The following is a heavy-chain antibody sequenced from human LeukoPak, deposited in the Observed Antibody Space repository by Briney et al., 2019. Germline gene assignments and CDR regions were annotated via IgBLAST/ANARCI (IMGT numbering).Heavy chain of an antibody. CDR1: GGSFSGYY. J-gene: IGHJ6*03. Sequence: SETLSLTCAVYGGSFSGYYLSWIRQPPGKGLEWIGEINHSGSTNYNPSLKSRVTISVDTSKNQFSLKLRSVTAADTAVYYCARGRICSGGSCYSWGGYYYYYMDVWGKGTTVTVSS. V-gene: IGHV4-34*01. D-gene: IGHD2-15*01. CDR2: INHSGST. CDR3: ARGRICSGGSCYSWGGYYYYYMDV.